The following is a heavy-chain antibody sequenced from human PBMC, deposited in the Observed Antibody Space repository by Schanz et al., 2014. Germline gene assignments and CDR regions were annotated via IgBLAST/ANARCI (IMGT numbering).Heavy chain of an antibody. CDR2: ISGSGAST. V-gene: IGHV3-23*01. CDR1: GFSFSDHA. Sequence: EVQLLESGGGLVQPGGSLRLSCAASGFSFSDHAMDWVRQAPGKGLEWVSGISGSGASTYYADSVKGRFTISRDNSKNTLYLQMNSLRAEDTAVYFCAKIERNEDWGQGTLVTVSS. D-gene: IGHD1-1*01. J-gene: IGHJ4*02. CDR3: AKIERNED.